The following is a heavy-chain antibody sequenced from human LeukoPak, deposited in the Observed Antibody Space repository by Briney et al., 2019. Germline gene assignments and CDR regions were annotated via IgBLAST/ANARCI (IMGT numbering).Heavy chain of an antibody. CDR2: ISGSGGNT. CDR3: AKENTYASGSAHFDF. Sequence: GGSLRLSCAASGFTFSTYTMSWVRQAPGKGLEWVSVISGSGGNTDHADSVKGRFTISRDNSKNTLFLQMNTLRAEDTAIYYCAKENTYASGSAHFDFWGQGTLVTVSS. D-gene: IGHD3-10*01. J-gene: IGHJ4*02. V-gene: IGHV3-23*01. CDR1: GFTFSTYT.